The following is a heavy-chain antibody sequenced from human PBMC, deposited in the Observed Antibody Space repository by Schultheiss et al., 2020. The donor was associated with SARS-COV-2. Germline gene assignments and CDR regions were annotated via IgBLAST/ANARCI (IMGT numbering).Heavy chain of an antibody. V-gene: IGHV4-59*01. CDR3: ARFVDIVATSGQRYNWFDP. CDR2: IYYSGST. D-gene: IGHD5-12*01. CDR1: GGSISSYY. J-gene: IGHJ5*02. Sequence: SETLSLTCTVSGGSISSYYWSWIRQPPGKGLEWIGYIYYSGSTNYNPSLKSRVTISVDTSKNQFSLKLSSVTAADTAVYYCARFVDIVATSGQRYNWFDPWGQGTLVTVSS.